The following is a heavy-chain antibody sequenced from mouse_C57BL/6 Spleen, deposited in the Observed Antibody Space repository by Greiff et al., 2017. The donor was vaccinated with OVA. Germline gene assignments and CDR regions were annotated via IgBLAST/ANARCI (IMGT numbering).Heavy chain of an antibody. D-gene: IGHD2-4*01. CDR2: IYPGSGST. J-gene: IGHJ3*01. CDR1: GYTFTSYW. Sequence: QVQLQQPGAELVKPGASVKMSCKASGYTFTSYWITWVKQRPGQGLEWIGDIYPGSGSTNYNEKFKSKATLTVDTSSSTAYMQLSSLTSEDSAVYYCAREGTYDYEGAWFAYWGQGTLVTVS. V-gene: IGHV1-55*01. CDR3: AREGTYDYEGAWFAY.